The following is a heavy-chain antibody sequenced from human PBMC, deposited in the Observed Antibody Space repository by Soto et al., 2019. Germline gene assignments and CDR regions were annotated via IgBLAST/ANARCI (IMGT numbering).Heavy chain of an antibody. CDR3: AKDRGSGSYAANYYYYGMDV. CDR2: INWNSGSI. J-gene: IGHJ6*02. CDR1: GFSFDDYA. D-gene: IGHD3-10*01. V-gene: IGHV3-9*01. Sequence: GGSLRLSCAASGFSFDDYAIHWVRQAPGKGLEWVSGINWNSGSIGYADSVKGRFTISRDNAKTSLYLQMNSLRVEDTALYYCAKDRGSGSYAANYYYYGMDVWGQGTTVPSP.